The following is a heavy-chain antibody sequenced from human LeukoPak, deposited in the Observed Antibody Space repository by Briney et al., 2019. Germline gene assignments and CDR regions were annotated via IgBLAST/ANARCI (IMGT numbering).Heavy chain of an antibody. CDR2: INHSGST. J-gene: IGHJ3*02. CDR1: GGSISSSSYY. CDR3: ARGYRYCSSTSCYNRAFDI. V-gene: IGHV4-39*07. D-gene: IGHD2-2*02. Sequence: SETLSLTCTVSGGSISSSSYYWGWIRQPPGKGLEWIGEINHSGSTNYNPSLKSRVAISVDTSKNQFSLKLSSVTAADTAVYYCARGYRYCSSTSCYNRAFDIWGQGTMVTVSS.